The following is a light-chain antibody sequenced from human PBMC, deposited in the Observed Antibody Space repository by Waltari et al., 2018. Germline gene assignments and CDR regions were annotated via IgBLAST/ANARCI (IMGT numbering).Light chain of an antibody. Sequence: DIQMTQSPPTLSASVGDRVTVTCRASQSISIWLAWYQQKPGKATTLLIYKASTLDSGVPSRFSGSASGTEFTLTISSLQAEDFGTYYCQQYSSFPLSFGGGTNIVIK. CDR3: QQYSSFPLS. CDR1: QSISIW. CDR2: KAS. V-gene: IGKV1-5*03. J-gene: IGKJ4*01.